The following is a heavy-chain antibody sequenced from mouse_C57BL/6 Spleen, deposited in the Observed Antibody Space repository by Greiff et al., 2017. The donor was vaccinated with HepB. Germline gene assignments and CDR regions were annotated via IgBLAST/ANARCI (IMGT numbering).Heavy chain of an antibody. Sequence: QVQLQQSGAELARPGASVKLSCKASGYTFTSYGISWVKQRPGQGLEWIGWIYPRDGSTKYNEKFKGKATLTVDTSSSTAYMELHSLTSEDSAVYFCAARFDYWGQGTTLTVSS. CDR3: AARFDY. J-gene: IGHJ2*01. CDR2: IYPRDGST. V-gene: IGHV1-85*01. CDR1: GYTFTSYG.